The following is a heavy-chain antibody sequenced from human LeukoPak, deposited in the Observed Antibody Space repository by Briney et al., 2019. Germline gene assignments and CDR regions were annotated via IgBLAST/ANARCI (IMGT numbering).Heavy chain of an antibody. CDR2: LSGSGDNT. CDR3: AKPPLVLTGYYLDAFDI. J-gene: IGHJ3*02. Sequence: GGSLRLSFVASGFTFRSYAMSWVRQAPGKGLEWVSGLSGSGDNTYYADSVKGRFTISRDNSKNTLYLQTNSLRAEDTAVYYCAKPPLVLTGYYLDAFDIWGQGTMVTVSS. CDR1: GFTFRSYA. V-gene: IGHV3-23*01. D-gene: IGHD3-9*01.